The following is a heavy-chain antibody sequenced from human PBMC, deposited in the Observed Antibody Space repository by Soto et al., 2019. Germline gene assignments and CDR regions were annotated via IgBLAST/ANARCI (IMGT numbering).Heavy chain of an antibody. CDR3: ARGRGYSYGYLPGMDV. CDR2: INHSGST. D-gene: IGHD5-18*01. V-gene: IGHV4-34*01. J-gene: IGHJ6*02. CDR1: GGSFSGYY. Sequence: SETLSLTCAVYGGSFSGYYWSWIRQPPGKGLEWIGEINHSGSTNYNPSLKSRVTISVDTSKNQFSLKLSSVTAADTAVYYCARGRGYSYGYLPGMDVWGQGTTVNV.